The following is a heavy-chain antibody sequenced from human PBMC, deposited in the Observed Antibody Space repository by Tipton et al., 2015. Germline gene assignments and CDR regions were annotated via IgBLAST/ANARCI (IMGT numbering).Heavy chain of an antibody. D-gene: IGHD2-8*01. Sequence: SLRLSCAASGFTFSSYGMHWVRQAPGKGLEWVAVVSFDGNHEFYADSVKGRFTISRDNSNNKLYLQMNNLRAEDTAVYYCARAAELGLYCMDVWGQGTTVTVSS. CDR2: VSFDGNHE. CDR1: GFTFSSYG. V-gene: IGHV3-30*03. J-gene: IGHJ6*02. CDR3: ARAAELGLYCMDV.